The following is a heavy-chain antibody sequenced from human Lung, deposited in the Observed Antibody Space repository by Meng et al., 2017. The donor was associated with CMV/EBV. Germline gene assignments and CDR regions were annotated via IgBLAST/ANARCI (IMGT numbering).Heavy chain of an antibody. CDR1: GYSFSGFY. D-gene: IGHD6-19*01. CDR2: VNPISDDT. V-gene: IGHV1-2*05. CDR3: AKSSDNGWSS. J-gene: IGHJ4*01. Sequence: VQLVQSGAGVKRPGASVKISCQASGYSFSGFYLNWARQAPGNGLGWLGRVNPISDDTHLAQKFEGRITVTRGATINTAFMELTRLRPDDTDVYYCAKSSDNGWSSWGPGTLVTVSS.